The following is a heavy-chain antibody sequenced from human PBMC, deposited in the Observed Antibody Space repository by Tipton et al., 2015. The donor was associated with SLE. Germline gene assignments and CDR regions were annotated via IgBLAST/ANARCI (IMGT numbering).Heavy chain of an antibody. CDR2: INHSGST. V-gene: IGHV4-39*07. CDR1: GGSISSSSYY. Sequence: TLSLTCTVSGGSISSSSYYWNWIRQPPGKGLEWIGEINHSGSTNYNPSLKSRVTISVDTSKNLFSLKLSSVTAADTAVYYCARGPNLNHAFDIWGQGTMVTVSS. D-gene: IGHD1-20*01. J-gene: IGHJ3*02. CDR3: ARGPNLNHAFDI.